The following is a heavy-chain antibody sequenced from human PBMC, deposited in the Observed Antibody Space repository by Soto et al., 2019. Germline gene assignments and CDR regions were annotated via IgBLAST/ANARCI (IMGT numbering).Heavy chain of an antibody. J-gene: IGHJ6*02. Sequence: QVQLVQSGAEVKKPGASVKVSCKASGYTFTSYYMHWVRLAPGQGLEWMGIINPDGGGTSYAQQFQGRVIMTRDTSTSTVYMEMSSLISEDAAVYYCAVGGNYLGIDVWGQGTTVTVSS. CDR2: INPDGGGT. CDR1: GYTFTSYY. CDR3: AVGGNYLGIDV. V-gene: IGHV1-46*01.